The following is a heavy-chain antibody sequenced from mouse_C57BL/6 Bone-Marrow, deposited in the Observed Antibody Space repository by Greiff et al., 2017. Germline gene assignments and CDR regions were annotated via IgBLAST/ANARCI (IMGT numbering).Heavy chain of an antibody. V-gene: IGHV14-4*01. CDR2: IDPENGDT. J-gene: IGHJ2*01. CDR1: GFNIKDDY. Sequence: VQLQQSGAELVRPGASVKLSCTASGFNIKDDYMHWVKQRPEQGLEWIGWIDPENGDTEYASKFQGKATITADTSSNTAYLQLSSLTSEDTAVYYCTTPPPFGYWGQGTTLTVSS. CDR3: TTPPPFGY.